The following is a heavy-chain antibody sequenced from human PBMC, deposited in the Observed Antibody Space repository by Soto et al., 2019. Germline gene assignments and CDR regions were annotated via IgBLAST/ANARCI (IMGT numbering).Heavy chain of an antibody. CDR1: GYVFTSNY. Sequence: QVQLVQSGAEVKKPGASVKVSCKASGYVFTSNYIHWVRQAPGQGLEWVGWVSPISGGAKYAPSLQGRFTLTRDTTINTADRELSGRRPDDTSIDDGARLRWPIFDPWGQGTLVTVSS. D-gene: IGHD4-17*01. J-gene: IGHJ5*02. CDR3: ARLRWPIFDP. CDR2: VSPISGGA. V-gene: IGHV1-2*02.